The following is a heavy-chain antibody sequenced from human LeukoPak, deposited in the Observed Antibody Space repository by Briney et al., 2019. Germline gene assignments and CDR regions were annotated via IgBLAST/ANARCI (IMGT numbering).Heavy chain of an antibody. J-gene: IGHJ4*02. CDR2: ISYSGTT. D-gene: IGHD1-26*01. Sequence: SETLSLTCTVSGASIRSSNYYWGWIRQTPGKGLEWIGSISYSGTTYYNPSLKSRVTISVDTSKNQFSLKLSSVTAADTAVYLCARPRRPGGSYSDSDYWGQGTLVTVSS. CDR1: GASIRSSNYY. CDR3: ARPRRPGGSYSDSDY. V-gene: IGHV4-39*01.